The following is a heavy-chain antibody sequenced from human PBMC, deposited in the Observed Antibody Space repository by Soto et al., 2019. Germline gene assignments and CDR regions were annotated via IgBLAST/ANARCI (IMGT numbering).Heavy chain of an antibody. V-gene: IGHV5-51*01. D-gene: IGHD3-22*01. CDR3: AIYRLDYYDRSGYYYVIDAFDI. CDR1: GYSFTSYW. Sequence: GESLKISCKGSGYSFTSYWIGWVRQMPGKGLEGRGIINPGDSDTRYSPSFQGKVAIAVDRSTSTAYLQWSSLKASDTAMYYCAIYRLDYYDRSGYYYVIDAFDIWGQGTMVTVSS. CDR2: INPGDSDT. J-gene: IGHJ3*02.